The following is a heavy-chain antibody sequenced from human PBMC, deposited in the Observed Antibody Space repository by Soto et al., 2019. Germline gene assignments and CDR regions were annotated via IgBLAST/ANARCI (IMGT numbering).Heavy chain of an antibody. CDR3: ARDTSGASIDY. CDR1: GYIFTSAF. V-gene: IGHV1-46*01. CDR2: VNPTDGTT. Sequence: ASVKVSCKASGYIFTSAFLQWVRQAPGQGLEWLGRVNPTDGTTTYAQKFKGRLTLTRDTSITTAYMELSSLRSEDTAVYYCARDTSGASIDYWGQGTLVTVSS. J-gene: IGHJ4*02. D-gene: IGHD2-8*01.